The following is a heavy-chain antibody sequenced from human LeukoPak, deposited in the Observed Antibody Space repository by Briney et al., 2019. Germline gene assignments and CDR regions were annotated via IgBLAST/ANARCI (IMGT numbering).Heavy chain of an antibody. CDR2: INHSGST. Sequence: SETLSLTCAVYGGSFSGYFWSWIRQPPGKGLEWIGEINHSGSTNYNPSLKSRVTISVDTSKNQFSLKLSSVTAADTAVYYCAKPTVVTRYWCFDLWGRGTLVTVSS. V-gene: IGHV4-34*01. J-gene: IGHJ2*01. CDR1: GGSFSGYF. D-gene: IGHD4-23*01. CDR3: AKPTVVTRYWCFDL.